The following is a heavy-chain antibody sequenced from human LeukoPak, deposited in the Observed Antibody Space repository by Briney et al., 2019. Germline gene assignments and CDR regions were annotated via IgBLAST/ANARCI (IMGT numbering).Heavy chain of an antibody. D-gene: IGHD3-16*02. CDR3: ARAANYVWGSYRFDY. V-gene: IGHV1-69*05. CDR2: IIPIFGTA. J-gene: IGHJ4*02. Sequence: SVTVSCKASGGTFSSYAISWVRQAPGQGLEWMGGIIPIFGTANYAQKFQGRVKITTDESTSTAYMELSRLRSEDTAVYYCARAANYVWGSYRFDYWGQGTLVTVSS. CDR1: GGTFSSYA.